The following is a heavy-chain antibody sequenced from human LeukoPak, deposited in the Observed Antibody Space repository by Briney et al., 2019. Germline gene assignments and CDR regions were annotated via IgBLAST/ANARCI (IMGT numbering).Heavy chain of an antibody. D-gene: IGHD1-26*01. Sequence: GSLRLSCAASGFTFSSYSMNWVRQAPGKGLEWIGSIYYSGSTYYNPSLKSRVTISVDTSKNQFSLKLSSVTAADTAVYYCARDGSYYGFDYWGQGTLVTVSS. CDR1: GFTFSSYS. V-gene: IGHV4-39*07. CDR2: IYYSGST. J-gene: IGHJ4*02. CDR3: ARDGSYYGFDY.